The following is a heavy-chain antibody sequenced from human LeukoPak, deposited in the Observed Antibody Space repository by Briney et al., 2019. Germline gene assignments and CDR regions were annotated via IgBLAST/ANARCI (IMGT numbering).Heavy chain of an antibody. J-gene: IGHJ4*02. D-gene: IGHD5-24*01. CDR2: MNPNSGNT. CDR3: ARGGGDGYNFIPY. CDR1: VYTFTNYD. Sequence: ASVTVSFKASVYTFTNYDINWVRQATGQGLEWMGWMNPNSGNTGYAQKFQGRVTITRNTSISTAYMELSSLRSEDTAVYYCARGGGDGYNFIPYWGQGTLVTVSS. V-gene: IGHV1-8*03.